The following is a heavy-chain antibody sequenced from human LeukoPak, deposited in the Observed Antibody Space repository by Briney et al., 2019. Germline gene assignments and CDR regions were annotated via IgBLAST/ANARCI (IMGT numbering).Heavy chain of an antibody. CDR3: ARSGSGSYSLYYYYYGMDV. CDR2: IYYSGST. CDR1: GGSISSYY. D-gene: IGHD3-10*01. J-gene: IGHJ6*04. Sequence: SETLSLTCTVSGGSISSYYWSWIRQPPGRGLEWIGYIYYSGSTNHNPSLKSRVTISVDTSKNQFSLKLSSVTAADTAVYYCARSGSGSYSLYYYYYGMDVWGKGTTVTVSS. V-gene: IGHV4-59*01.